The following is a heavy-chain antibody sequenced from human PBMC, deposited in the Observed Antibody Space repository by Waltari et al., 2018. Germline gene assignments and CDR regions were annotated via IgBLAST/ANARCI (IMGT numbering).Heavy chain of an antibody. CDR1: GGYISSYY. J-gene: IGHJ4*02. CDR3: ARTYYYDSSGYYSFYYFDY. D-gene: IGHD3-22*01. CDR2: SYYRGRT. Sequence: QVQLQESGPGLVKPSETLSPTCPVSGGYISSYYWSWIRRPPGKGLGWIGYSYYRGRTNYNPSLKSRVTISVETSKNQFSLKLSSVTAADTAVYYCARTYYYDSSGYYSFYYFDYWGQGTLVTVSS. V-gene: IGHV4-59*08.